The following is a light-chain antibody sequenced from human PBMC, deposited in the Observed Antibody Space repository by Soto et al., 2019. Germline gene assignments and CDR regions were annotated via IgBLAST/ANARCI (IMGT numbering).Light chain of an antibody. Sequence: DIVMTQSPDSLTVSLGERAAINCKSSQSVLYSSNNKNYLAWYQQKPGQPPKLLIYWASTRESGIPDRFSGSGSGTDFTLTISSLQAEDVAVYYCQQYYPSRRTFGQGTKVEI. V-gene: IGKV4-1*01. J-gene: IGKJ1*01. CDR2: WAS. CDR1: QSVLYSSNNKNY. CDR3: QQYYPSRRT.